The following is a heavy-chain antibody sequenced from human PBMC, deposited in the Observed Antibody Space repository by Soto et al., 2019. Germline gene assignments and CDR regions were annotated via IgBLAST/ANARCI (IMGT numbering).Heavy chain of an antibody. V-gene: IGHV4-39*01. CDR2: IYYSGST. CDR3: ARSIAASFDY. Sequence: SETMPLTFTVSRSSISSSSYYWGWIRQPPGKGLEWIGSIYYSGSTYYYPSLKSRVTISVDTSKNQFSLKLSSVTAADTAVYYCARSIAASFDYWGQGTLVTVSS. J-gene: IGHJ4*02. D-gene: IGHD6-6*01. CDR1: RSSISSSSYY.